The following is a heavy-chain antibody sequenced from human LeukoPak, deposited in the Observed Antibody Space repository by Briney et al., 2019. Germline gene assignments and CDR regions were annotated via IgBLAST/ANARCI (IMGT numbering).Heavy chain of an antibody. Sequence: PSETLSLTCTVSGGSVSSGSYYWSWIRQPPGKGLEWIGYIYYSGSTNYNPSLKSRVTISVDTSKNQFSLKLSSVTAADTAVYYCAVGVGGSFDYWGQGTLVIVSS. CDR3: AVGVGGSFDY. J-gene: IGHJ4*02. CDR2: IYYSGST. CDR1: GGSVSSGSYY. V-gene: IGHV4-61*01. D-gene: IGHD3-10*01.